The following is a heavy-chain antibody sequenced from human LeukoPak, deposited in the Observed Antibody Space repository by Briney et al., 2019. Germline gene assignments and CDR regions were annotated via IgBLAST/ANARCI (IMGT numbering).Heavy chain of an antibody. D-gene: IGHD6-13*01. CDR3: ARGTGYSSSWNIYQFDY. V-gene: IGHV1-2*02. CDR1: GYTFTGYY. J-gene: IGHJ4*02. CDR2: MNPKSGGT. Sequence: ASVKVSCKASGYTFTGYYVHWVRQAPGQGLEWMGWMNPKSGGTNYAQKFEARVTMNRDTSISTAYMELSRLRFDDTAVYYCARGTGYSSSWNIYQFDYWGQGTLVTVSS.